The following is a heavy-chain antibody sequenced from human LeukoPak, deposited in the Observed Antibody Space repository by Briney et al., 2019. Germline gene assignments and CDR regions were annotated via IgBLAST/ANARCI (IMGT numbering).Heavy chain of an antibody. CDR1: GFTFSSYA. J-gene: IGHJ6*03. D-gene: IGHD3-10*01. CDR2: ISGSGGST. CDR3: AKDGGYYGSGSPTGMDV. Sequence: GGSLRLSCAASGFTFSSYAMSWVRQAPGKGLEWVSAISGSGGSTYYADSVKGRFTISRDNSKNTLYLQMNSLRAVDTAVYYCAKDGGYYGSGSPTGMDVWGKGTTVTISS. V-gene: IGHV3-23*01.